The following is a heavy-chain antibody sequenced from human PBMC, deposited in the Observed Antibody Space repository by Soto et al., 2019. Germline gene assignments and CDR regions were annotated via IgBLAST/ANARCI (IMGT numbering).Heavy chain of an antibody. D-gene: IGHD2-21*02. CDR2: ISYDGSNK. CDR1: GFTFSSYG. V-gene: IGHV3-30*18. J-gene: IGHJ4*02. Sequence: QVQLVESGGGVVQPGRSLRLSCAASGFTFSSYGMHWVRQAPGKGLEWVAVISYDGSNKYYADSVKGRFTISRDNSKNTLYRQMNSLRAEDTAVYYCAKGRWVTTHPLYFDYWGQGTLVTVSS. CDR3: AKGRWVTTHPLYFDY.